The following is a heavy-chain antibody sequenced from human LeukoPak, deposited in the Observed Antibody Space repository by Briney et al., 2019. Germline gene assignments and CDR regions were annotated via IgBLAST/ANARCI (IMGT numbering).Heavy chain of an antibody. Sequence: PGGSLRLSCAASGFTFSSYAMSWVRQAPGKGLEWVSAISGSGGSTYYADSVKGRFSISRDNSKNTLYLQLNSLRAEDTAVYYCAKERAGYCSSTICFHGYDYWGQGTLVTVSS. CDR1: GFTFSSYA. CDR2: ISGSGGST. J-gene: IGHJ4*02. V-gene: IGHV3-23*01. D-gene: IGHD2-2*01. CDR3: AKERAGYCSSTICFHGYDY.